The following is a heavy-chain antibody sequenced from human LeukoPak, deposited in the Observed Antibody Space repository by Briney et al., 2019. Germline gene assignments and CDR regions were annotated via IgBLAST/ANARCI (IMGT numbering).Heavy chain of an antibody. CDR1: GYTFTDYH. CDR3: ARAHYSSTWFPFDY. V-gene: IGHV1-2*02. CDR2: INPHSGGT. Sequence: ASVKVSCKASGYTFTDYHVHWVRQAPGQGLKWMGWINPHSGGTNYAQKFQDRVTVTRDTSISTAYMDLSRLTSDDTAVYYCARAHYSSTWFPFDYWGQGTLLTVSS. J-gene: IGHJ4*02. D-gene: IGHD6-13*01.